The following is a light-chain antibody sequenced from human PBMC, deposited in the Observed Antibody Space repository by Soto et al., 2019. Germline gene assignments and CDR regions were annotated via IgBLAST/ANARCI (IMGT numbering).Light chain of an antibody. Sequence: QAVLTQPASVSGSPGQSITISCTGTSSDVGNYNLVSWYQHHPGKAPKLMIFEGSKRPSRVSHRFSGSKSGNTASLTISGLQAEDEADYYCCSYVGSWVFGGGTKLTVL. V-gene: IGLV2-23*01. CDR1: SSDVGNYNL. J-gene: IGLJ3*02. CDR3: CSYVGSWV. CDR2: EGS.